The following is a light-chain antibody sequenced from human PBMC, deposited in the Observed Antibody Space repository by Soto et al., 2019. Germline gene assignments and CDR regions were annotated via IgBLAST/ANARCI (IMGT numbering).Light chain of an antibody. CDR3: QQYGRSPFT. J-gene: IGKJ3*01. Sequence: EIVLTQSPGTLSLSPGERATLSCMASQSVSSSYLAWYQQKPGQAPRLLIYGASSRATGIPGRFSGSGSGTDLTLTISRLEPEDFAVYYCQQYGRSPFTFGPGTKVDIK. V-gene: IGKV3-20*01. CDR1: QSVSSSY. CDR2: GAS.